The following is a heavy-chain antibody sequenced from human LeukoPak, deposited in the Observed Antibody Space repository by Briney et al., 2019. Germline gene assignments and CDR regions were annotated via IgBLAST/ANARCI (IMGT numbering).Heavy chain of an antibody. CDR1: GGSFSGYY. D-gene: IGHD2-2*01. Sequence: PSETLSLTCAVYGGSFSGYYWSWIRQPPGKGLEWIGEINHSGSTNYNPSLKSRVTISVDTSKNQFSLKLSSVTAADTAVYYCARDAGYCSSTSCYLDYWGQGTLVTVSS. V-gene: IGHV4-34*01. CDR2: INHSGST. J-gene: IGHJ4*02. CDR3: ARDAGYCSSTSCYLDY.